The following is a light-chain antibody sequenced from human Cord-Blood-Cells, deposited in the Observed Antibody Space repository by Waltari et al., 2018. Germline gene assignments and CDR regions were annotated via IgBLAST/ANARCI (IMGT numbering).Light chain of an antibody. V-gene: IGLV2-14*01. J-gene: IGLJ2*01. CDR3: SSYTSSSTYVV. CDR1: SSDVGGYNY. Sequence: QAPPPPPASASAPPGQSITISCTGTSSDVGGYNYVSWYQQPPGKAPKHIMYDGNNRPPWGSTCCSGATSGNTSSLTISGLQAEDEADYYCSSYTSSSTYVVFGGGTKLTVL. CDR2: DGN.